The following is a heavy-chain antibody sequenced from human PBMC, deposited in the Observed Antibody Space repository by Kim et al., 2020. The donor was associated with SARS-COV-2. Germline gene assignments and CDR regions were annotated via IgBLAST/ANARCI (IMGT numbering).Heavy chain of an antibody. CDR3: AKYVRSSSFCFDYFDS. J-gene: IGHJ4*02. V-gene: IGHV3-23*01. CDR2: ISASGAAT. D-gene: IGHD3-10*02. CDR1: AFTFNKFA. Sequence: GGSLRLSCAGSAFTFNKFAMAWVRQAPGKGLEWVAGISASGAATYYADSVKGRFTISRDNSKNTLHLQMNSLRVEDSATYYCAKYVRSSSFCFDYFDSWGQGPLSPCP.